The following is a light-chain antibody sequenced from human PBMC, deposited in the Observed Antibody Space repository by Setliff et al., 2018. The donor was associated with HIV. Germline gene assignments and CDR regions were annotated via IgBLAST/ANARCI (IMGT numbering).Light chain of an antibody. CDR1: SPNIGTYD. CDR2: SNS. J-gene: IGLJ3*02. Sequence: QSVLTQPPSVSGAPGQRVTISCTGNSPNIGTYDVHWYQQSPGAAPKLLIYSNSDRPSGVPARFSASKSATSASLAITGLQADDEGDYYCQSYDNRLSGGVFGGGTKVTVL. V-gene: IGLV1-40*01. CDR3: QSYDNRLSGGV.